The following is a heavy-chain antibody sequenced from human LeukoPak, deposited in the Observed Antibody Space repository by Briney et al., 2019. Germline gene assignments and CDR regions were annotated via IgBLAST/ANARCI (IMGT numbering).Heavy chain of an antibody. Sequence: SQTLSLTCTVSGGSISSYYWTWIRQPAGKGLEYLGRIHASGNTYYDPSLNSRVAISIDTSKNQFSLKVSSVAAADTAVYYCARDLGYGYYFYYYLDVWGKGTTVTVSS. CDR1: GGSISSYY. J-gene: IGHJ6*03. V-gene: IGHV4-61*02. CDR3: ARDLGYGYYFYYYLDV. D-gene: IGHD5-18*01. CDR2: IHASGNT.